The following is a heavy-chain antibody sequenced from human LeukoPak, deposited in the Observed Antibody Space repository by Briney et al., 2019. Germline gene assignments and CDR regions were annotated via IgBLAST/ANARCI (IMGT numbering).Heavy chain of an antibody. J-gene: IGHJ4*02. CDR1: GASINSGSNY. V-gene: IGHV4-39*07. CDR3: AKEHLPVVVTAATTDY. Sequence: PSETLSLTCRVSGASINSGSNYWGWIRQPPGKTLEWIGSIYSSGSTYYNPSPKSRVIIIIDTPKNHFSLTLSSVTAADTAVYYCAKEHLPVVVTAATTDYWGQGTLVTVSS. D-gene: IGHD2-21*02. CDR2: IYSSGST.